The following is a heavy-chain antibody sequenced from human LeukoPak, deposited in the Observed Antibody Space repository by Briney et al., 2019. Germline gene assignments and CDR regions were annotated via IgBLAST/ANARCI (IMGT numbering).Heavy chain of an antibody. CDR2: INPSGGST. Sequence: ASVKVSCKASGYTFTSYYMHWVRQAPGQGLEWMGIINPSGGSTSYAQKFQGRVTMTRDTSTSTVYMELSSLRSEDTAVYYCARPASEAYYYDSSESGAFDIWGQGTMVTVSS. D-gene: IGHD3-22*01. V-gene: IGHV1-46*01. J-gene: IGHJ3*02. CDR1: GYTFTSYY. CDR3: ARPASEAYYYDSSESGAFDI.